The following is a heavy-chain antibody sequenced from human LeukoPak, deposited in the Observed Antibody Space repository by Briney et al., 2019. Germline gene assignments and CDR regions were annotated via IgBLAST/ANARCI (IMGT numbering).Heavy chain of an antibody. J-gene: IGHJ4*02. V-gene: IGHV3-30*04. Sequence: PGGSLRLSCAASGFTFSSYAMHWVRQAPGKGLEWVAVKSYDGSNKYYADSVKGRFTISRDNSKNTLYLQMNSLRAEDTAVYYCARDPLGTRPGFDYWGQGTLVTVSS. CDR3: ARDPLGTRPGFDY. CDR2: KSYDGSNK. CDR1: GFTFSSYA. D-gene: IGHD1-1*01.